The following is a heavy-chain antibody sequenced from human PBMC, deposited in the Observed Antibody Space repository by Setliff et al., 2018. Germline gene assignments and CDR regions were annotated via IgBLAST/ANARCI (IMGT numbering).Heavy chain of an antibody. J-gene: IGHJ6*02. CDR3: ARVSIAAPSYYGMDV. Sequence: PSETLSLTCTVSGGSISSYYWSWIRQPAGKGLEWIGHIYIGGSANYNPSLKSRVTMSIDKSNNLFSLELTSVTAADSAVYYCARVSIAAPSYYGMDVWGRGTTVTVSS. CDR1: GGSISSYY. V-gene: IGHV4-4*07. CDR2: IYIGGSA. D-gene: IGHD2-21*01.